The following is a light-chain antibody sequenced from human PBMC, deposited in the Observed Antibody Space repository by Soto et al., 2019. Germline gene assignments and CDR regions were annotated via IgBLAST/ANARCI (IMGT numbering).Light chain of an antibody. CDR2: GAS. CDR3: QQYGSTGA. Sequence: EVVLTQSPGTLSLSPGERATLSCRASQSVSSSYLARYQQKPGQAPRLLIYGASSRATGIPDRYSGSGSGTDFTRTISGLEPEYFAVCDWQQYGSTGAFREGTKLEIK. CDR1: QSVSSSY. J-gene: IGKJ2*01. V-gene: IGKV3-20*01.